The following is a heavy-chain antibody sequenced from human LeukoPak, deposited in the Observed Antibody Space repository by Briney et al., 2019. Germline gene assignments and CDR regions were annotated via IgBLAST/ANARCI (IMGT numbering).Heavy chain of an antibody. CDR3: AKGGWGTVLDY. CDR1: GFTFSNYA. V-gene: IGHV3-23*01. Sequence: AGGSLRLSCAASGFTFSNYAMPWVRQAPGKGLEWVSTISGSGDSTYYSDSVKGRFTISRDNSENTLYPQLNSLRAEDTAVYYCAKGGWGTVLDYWGQGTLVTVSP. D-gene: IGHD3-16*01. J-gene: IGHJ4*02. CDR2: ISGSGDST.